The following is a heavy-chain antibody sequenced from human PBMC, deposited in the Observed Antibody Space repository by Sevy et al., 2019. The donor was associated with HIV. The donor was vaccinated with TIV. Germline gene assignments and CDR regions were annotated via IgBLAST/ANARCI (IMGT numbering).Heavy chain of an antibody. V-gene: IGHV4-39*01. CDR3: AGPILTYNNGWSYYDY. CDR2: INYSGIT. J-gene: IGHJ4*02. CDR1: GASISSSGYY. D-gene: IGHD6-19*01. Sequence: SETLSLTYTVSGASISSSGYYWGWIRQPPGKGLEWIASINYSGITFYNPSLKSRITISADTSKNQFSLDLNSVTAADTAIYYCAGPILTYNNGWSYYDYWGQGTVVTVSS.